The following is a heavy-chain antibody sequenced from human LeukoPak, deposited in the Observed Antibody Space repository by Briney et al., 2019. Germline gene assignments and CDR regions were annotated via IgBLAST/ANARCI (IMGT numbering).Heavy chain of an antibody. D-gene: IGHD3-22*01. CDR2: INHSGST. V-gene: IGHV4-34*01. CDR3: ARGNYETYDSSGYFDY. J-gene: IGHJ4*02. Sequence: SETLSLTCAVYGGSFSGYYWSWIRQPPGKGLEWIGEINHSGSTNYNPSLKSRVTISVDTSKNQFSLKLSSVTAADTAVYYCARGNYETYDSSGYFDYWGQGTLVTVSS. CDR1: GGSFSGYY.